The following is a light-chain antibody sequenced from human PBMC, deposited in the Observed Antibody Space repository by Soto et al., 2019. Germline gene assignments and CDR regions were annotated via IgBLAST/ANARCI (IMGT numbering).Light chain of an antibody. J-gene: IGLJ2*01. V-gene: IGLV2-8*01. Sequence: QSALTQPPSASGSPGQSVTISCTGTSSDVGGYNYVSWYQQHPGKAPKLMIYEVSKRPSGVPARLSGSKSGNTASLTVSGRQAEDEADYYCSSYSGSNNLVFGGGTKLTVL. CDR1: SSDVGGYNY. CDR3: SSYSGSNNLV. CDR2: EVS.